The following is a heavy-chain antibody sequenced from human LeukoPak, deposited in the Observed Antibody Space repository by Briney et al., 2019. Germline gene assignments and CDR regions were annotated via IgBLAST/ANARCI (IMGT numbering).Heavy chain of an antibody. CDR1: GYSITSGYY. CDR2: ISHSGST. J-gene: IGHJ6*03. CDR3: AKQVGGGYYYNYMDV. D-gene: IGHD6-6*01. V-gene: IGHV4-38-2*02. Sequence: PETLSLTCTVSGYSITSGYYWGWIRQPPGKGLEWIGSISHSGSTFSNPSLKSRVTMSLDTSKNQFSLKLTSVTAADTAVYYCAKQVGGGYYYNYMDVWVKGTTVTVSS.